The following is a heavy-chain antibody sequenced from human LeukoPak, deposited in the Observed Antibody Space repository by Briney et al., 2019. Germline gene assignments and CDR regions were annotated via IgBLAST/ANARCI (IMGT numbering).Heavy chain of an antibody. V-gene: IGHV5-51*01. J-gene: IGHJ5*02. CDR2: IYPGDSDT. Sequence: KYGESLKISCKGSGYIFTSYWIGWVRQMPGKGLEWMGIIYPGDSDTRYSPSFQGQVTISADKSISTAYLQWSSLKASDTAMYYCARSHCSSTSCDNWFDPWGQGTLVTVSS. CDR3: ARSHCSSTSCDNWFDP. CDR1: GYIFTSYW. D-gene: IGHD2-2*01.